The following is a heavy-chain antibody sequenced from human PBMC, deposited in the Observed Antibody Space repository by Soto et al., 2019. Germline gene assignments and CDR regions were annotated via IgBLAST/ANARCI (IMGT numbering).Heavy chain of an antibody. V-gene: IGHV5-51*01. D-gene: IGHD5-18*01. Sequence: EXLKIYCQCSGYXFPNSWFVWVRHMPGKGLEWIGIIYPGYSDTRYSPSFQGQVTISADKSISNAYLQWSSMKASDSAIYYCARHVDTAMITANFDSWGQGTLGTVSS. CDR2: IYPGYSDT. CDR1: GYXFPNSW. CDR3: ARHVDTAMITANFDS. J-gene: IGHJ4*02.